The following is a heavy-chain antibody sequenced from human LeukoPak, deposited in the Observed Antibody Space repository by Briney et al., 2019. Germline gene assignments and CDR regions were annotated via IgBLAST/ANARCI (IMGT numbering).Heavy chain of an antibody. J-gene: IGHJ4*02. CDR2: ITNDGGRQ. V-gene: IGHV3-30*18. CDR3: AKGRRTGFVDY. D-gene: IGHD1-1*01. CDR1: IFVFSEYY. Sequence: GGSLRLSSETSIFVFSEYYMHWVRLAPGKGLEWLAVITNDGGRQYYADSVKGRFTVSRDNSKSLLFLQMESLRPDDTGVYYCAKGRRTGFVDYWGQGALVTVSS.